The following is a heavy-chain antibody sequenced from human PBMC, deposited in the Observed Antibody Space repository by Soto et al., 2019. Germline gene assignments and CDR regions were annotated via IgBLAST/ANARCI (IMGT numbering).Heavy chain of an antibody. CDR2: IYYSGST. CDR1: GDSITNGNYY. J-gene: IGHJ4*02. Sequence: QVQLQESGPGLVKPSQTLSLTCTVSGDSITNGNYYWSWIRQPPGKGLVWIGYIYYSGSTYSNPSLNGRLTMSVDTSKNQFSLKLSSVTAADTALYYCARHYYNSSAYHFVGLDYWGQGTLVTVSS. V-gene: IGHV4-30-4*01. D-gene: IGHD3-22*01. CDR3: ARHYYNSSAYHFVGLDY.